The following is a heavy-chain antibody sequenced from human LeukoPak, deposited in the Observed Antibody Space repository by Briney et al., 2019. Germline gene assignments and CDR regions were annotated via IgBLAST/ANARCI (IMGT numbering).Heavy chain of an antibody. CDR3: ARRKIVGATSYWFDP. CDR1: GYTFTSYY. D-gene: IGHD1-26*01. Sequence: ASVKVSCKASGYTFTSYYMHWVRQAPGQGLEWMGIINPSGGSTSYAQKFQGRVTMTTDTSTSTAYMELRSLRSDDTAVYYCARRKIVGATSYWFDPWGQGTLVTVSS. CDR2: INPSGGST. V-gene: IGHV1-46*01. J-gene: IGHJ5*02.